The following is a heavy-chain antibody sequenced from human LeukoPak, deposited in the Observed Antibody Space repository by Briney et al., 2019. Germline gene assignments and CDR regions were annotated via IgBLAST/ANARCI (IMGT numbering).Heavy chain of an antibody. J-gene: IGHJ4*02. Sequence: SETLSLTCTVSGASISSSSYYWGWLRQPPGKGLEWIGSIYYSGSTYYNPSLKSRVTISVDTSKNQFSLKLSSVTAADTAVYYCARLGRFDYWGQGTLVTVSS. CDR2: IYYSGST. D-gene: IGHD3-16*01. CDR1: GASISSSSYY. CDR3: ARLGRFDY. V-gene: IGHV4-39*07.